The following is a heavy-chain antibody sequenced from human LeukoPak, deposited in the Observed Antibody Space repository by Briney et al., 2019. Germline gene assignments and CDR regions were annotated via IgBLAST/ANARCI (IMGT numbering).Heavy chain of an antibody. CDR2: ISHSGST. Sequence: PGGSLRLSCTVSGFTVSSNSMSWVRQAPGKGLEWIWEISHSGSTNYNPSLKSRVTISVDTSKNQFSLKLSSVTAADTAVYYCARGAVAYYYFDNWGPGTLVTVSS. D-gene: IGHD6-19*01. CDR3: ARGAVAYYYFDN. J-gene: IGHJ4*02. V-gene: IGHV4-34*01. CDR1: GFTVSSNS.